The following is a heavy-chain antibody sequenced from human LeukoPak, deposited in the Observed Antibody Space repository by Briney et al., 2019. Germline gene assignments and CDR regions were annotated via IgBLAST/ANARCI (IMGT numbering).Heavy chain of an antibody. CDR2: INPNSGGT. D-gene: IGHD3-10*01. Sequence: GASVKVSCKASGYSFTGYYMHWVRQAPGQGLEWMGWINPNSGGTNYAQKFQGRVTMTRDTSISTAYMELSRLRSDDTAVYYCARARGFGELLLYWFDPWGQGTLVTVSS. V-gene: IGHV1-2*02. CDR1: GYSFTGYY. J-gene: IGHJ5*02. CDR3: ARARGFGELLLYWFDP.